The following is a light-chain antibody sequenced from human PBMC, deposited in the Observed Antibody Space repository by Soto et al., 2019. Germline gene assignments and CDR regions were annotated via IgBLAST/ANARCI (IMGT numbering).Light chain of an antibody. V-gene: IGKV2-28*01. CDR2: MGS. CDR3: QQYYSFPLT. J-gene: IGKJ5*01. CDR1: QSLLHKNGNNY. Sequence: DIVMTQSPLSLPVTPGEAASISCRSSQSLLHKNGNNYFNWYLQKPGQSPQLLIYMGSKRASGVPDRFSGSGSGTDFTLTISCLQSEDFATYYCQQYYSFPLTFGGGTRLEIK.